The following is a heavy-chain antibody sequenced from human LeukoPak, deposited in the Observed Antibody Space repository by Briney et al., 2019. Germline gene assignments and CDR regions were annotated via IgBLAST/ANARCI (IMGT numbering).Heavy chain of an antibody. CDR3: ARENYYDSSGYSDAFDI. V-gene: IGHV3-23*01. J-gene: IGHJ3*02. D-gene: IGHD3-22*01. Sequence: PGGSLRLSCAASGFTFSSYAMSWVRQAPGKGLEWVSAISGSGGSTYYADSVKGRFTISRDNSKNTLYLQMNSLRAEDTAVYYCARENYYDSSGYSDAFDIWGQGTMVTVSS. CDR2: ISGSGGST. CDR1: GFTFSSYA.